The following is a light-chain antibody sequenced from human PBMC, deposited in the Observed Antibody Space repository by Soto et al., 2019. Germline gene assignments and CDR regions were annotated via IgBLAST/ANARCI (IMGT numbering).Light chain of an antibody. V-gene: IGKV3-15*01. CDR3: QQYNNWPPIT. J-gene: IGKJ5*01. CDR2: GAS. Sequence: EVVLTQSPGTLSLSPGERATLSCRASEDINSDYFAWYQQKPGQSPRLLIYGASTRATGIPARFSGSGSGTEFTLTISSLQSEDFAVYYCQQYNNWPPITFGQGTRLEI. CDR1: EDINSD.